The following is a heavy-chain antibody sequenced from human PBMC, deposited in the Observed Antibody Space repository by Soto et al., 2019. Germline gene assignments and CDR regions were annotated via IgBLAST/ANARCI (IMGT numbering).Heavy chain of an antibody. Sequence: SETLSLTCTVSGGSISSTSYYWGWIRQPPGKGLEWIGSISYGGRTSHNPSLRSRVTISVDTSKSQFSLNLTSVTAADTAVYYCARHRRETGTYAQPLDYWGQGTFVTVS. D-gene: IGHD1-1*01. CDR3: ARHRRETGTYAQPLDY. J-gene: IGHJ4*02. V-gene: IGHV4-39*01. CDR1: GGSISSTSYY. CDR2: ISYGGRT.